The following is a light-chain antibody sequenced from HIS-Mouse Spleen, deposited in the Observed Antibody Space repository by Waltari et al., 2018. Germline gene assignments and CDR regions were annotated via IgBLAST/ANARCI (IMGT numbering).Light chain of an antibody. CDR3: GTWDSSLSAWV. Sequence: QSVLTQPPSVSAAPGQKVTISCSGSSSNIGNNYVSCYQQLPGTAPKLLIYDNNKRPSGIPDRFSGSKSGTSATLGITGLPTGDEADYYCGTWDSSLSAWVFGGGTKLTVL. V-gene: IGLV1-51*01. J-gene: IGLJ3*02. CDR2: DNN. CDR1: SSNIGNNY.